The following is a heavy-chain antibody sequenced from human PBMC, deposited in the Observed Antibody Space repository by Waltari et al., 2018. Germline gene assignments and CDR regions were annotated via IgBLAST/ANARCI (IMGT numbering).Heavy chain of an antibody. D-gene: IGHD6-6*01. CDR1: GFPLCVFG. Sequence: EVQLVESGGSLVRPGGSLGLSCAASGFPLCVFGMNWVRQVPGKGLEWVAGIKWDGGFTAYVDSVKGRFTISRDNAKNSVYLQMNSLRSEDTALYYCAKSGNLAARPHFDFWGQGTRVTVSS. J-gene: IGHJ4*02. V-gene: IGHV3-20*04. CDR2: IKWDGGFT. CDR3: AKSGNLAARPHFDF.